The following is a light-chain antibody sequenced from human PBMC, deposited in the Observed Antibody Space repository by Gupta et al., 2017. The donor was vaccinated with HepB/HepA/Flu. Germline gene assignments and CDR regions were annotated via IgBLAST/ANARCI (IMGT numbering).Light chain of an antibody. CDR3: RYYGSPPWT. Sequence: EIVLTQSPGTLSLSPGERATLSCRASQSVSRRFVGWYQQKPGQAPSLLIYGTSTRATGTPARFSGSGSGTGFTLTISRLEPEDFAMYYCRYYGSPPWTFGQGTKVEIK. CDR1: QSVSRRF. V-gene: IGKV3-20*01. CDR2: GTS. J-gene: IGKJ1*01.